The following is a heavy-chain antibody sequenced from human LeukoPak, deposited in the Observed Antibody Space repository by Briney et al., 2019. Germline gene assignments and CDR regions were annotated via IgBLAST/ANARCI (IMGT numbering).Heavy chain of an antibody. J-gene: IGHJ4*02. D-gene: IGHD2-8*01. Sequence: ASVKVSCKASGYTFTGYYMHWVRQAPGQGLEWMGWINPNSGGTNYAQKFQGRVTMTRDTSISTAYMELSRLRSDDTAVYYCARAYCTNGVCYGIRFDHWGQGTLVTVSS. V-gene: IGHV1-2*02. CDR3: ARAYCTNGVCYGIRFDH. CDR1: GYTFTGYY. CDR2: INPNSGGT.